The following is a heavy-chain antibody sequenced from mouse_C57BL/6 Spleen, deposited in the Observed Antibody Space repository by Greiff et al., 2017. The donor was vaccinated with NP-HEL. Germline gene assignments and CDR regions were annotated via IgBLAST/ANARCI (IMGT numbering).Heavy chain of an antibody. CDR1: GYTFTSYW. CDR3: ARSLLLRFDY. CDR2: IHPNSGST. Sequence: VQLHQPGAELVKPGASVKLSCKASGYTFTSYWMHWVKQRPGQGLEWIGMIHPNSGSTNYNEKFKSKATLTVDKSSSTAYMQLSSLTSEDSAVYYCARSLLLRFDYWGQGTTLTVSS. D-gene: IGHD1-1*01. V-gene: IGHV1-64*01. J-gene: IGHJ2*01.